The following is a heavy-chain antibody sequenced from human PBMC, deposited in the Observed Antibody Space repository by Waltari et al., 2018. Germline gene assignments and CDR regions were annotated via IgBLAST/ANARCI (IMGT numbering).Heavy chain of an antibody. CDR1: GFTFSSYS. V-gene: IGHV3-21*01. J-gene: IGHJ3*02. CDR3: ARVRRNYYDLYDAFDI. Sequence: EVQLVESGVGLVKPGGSLRLSCAASGFTFSSYSMNWVRQAPGKGLEWVSSISSSSSYIYYADSVKGRFTISRDNAKNSLYLQMNSLRAEDTAVYYCARVRRNYYDLYDAFDIWGQGTMVTVSS. D-gene: IGHD3-22*01. CDR2: ISSSSSYI.